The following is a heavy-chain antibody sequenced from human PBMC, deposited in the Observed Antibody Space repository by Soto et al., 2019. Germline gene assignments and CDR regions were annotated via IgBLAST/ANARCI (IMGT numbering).Heavy chain of an antibody. CDR2: IYYSGIT. J-gene: IGHJ4*01. V-gene: IGHV4-39*01. CDR3: ERHRDCGGGSCEFDY. CDR1: GGSISTSAYY. D-gene: IGHD2-15*01. Sequence: PSETLSLTCTVSGGSISTSAYYWSWIRQSPGKELEWIATIYYSGITYYNPSLRSRVTVSVDTSKNQFSLRLSSVTAADTAVFYCERHRDCGGGSCEFDYWGHGAVVTVSS.